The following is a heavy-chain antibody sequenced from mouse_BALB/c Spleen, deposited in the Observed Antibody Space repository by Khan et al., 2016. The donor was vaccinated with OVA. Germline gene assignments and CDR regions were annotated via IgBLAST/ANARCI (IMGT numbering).Heavy chain of an antibody. D-gene: IGHD2-14*01. J-gene: IGHJ3*01. V-gene: IGHV5-4*02. CDR3: ARASYRYDERVAS. Sequence: EVELVESGGGLVKPGGSLKLSCAASGFTFSDYYMYWVRQTPERRLEWVATISEGGLFTYYPDSVKGRFTISRDNAKNILYLQMTSLKSEDTAMYCCARASYRYDERVASWGQGTLVTVSA. CDR1: GFTFSDYY. CDR2: ISEGGLFT.